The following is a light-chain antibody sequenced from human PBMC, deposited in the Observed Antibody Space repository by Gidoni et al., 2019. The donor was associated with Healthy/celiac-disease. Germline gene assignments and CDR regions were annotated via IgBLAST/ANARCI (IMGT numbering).Light chain of an antibody. CDR1: QGISSY. CDR3: QQYYSFPWT. CDR2: AAS. J-gene: IGKJ1*01. Sequence: VIWMTQFPSFLSASTGDRVIISCRVSQGISSYLAWYQQKPGKAPELLIYAASTLQSGVPSRFSGSGSGTDFTLTISSLQSEDFATYYCQQYYSFPWTFGQGTKLEIK. V-gene: IGKV1D-8*04.